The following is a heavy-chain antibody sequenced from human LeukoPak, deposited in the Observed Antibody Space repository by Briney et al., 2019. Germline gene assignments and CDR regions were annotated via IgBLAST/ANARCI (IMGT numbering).Heavy chain of an antibody. CDR3: ARSYSSGWYSGLRNDAFDI. J-gene: IGHJ3*02. CDR2: IDWDDDK. CDR1: GFSLSTSGMR. V-gene: IGHV2-70*04. D-gene: IGHD6-19*01. Sequence: SGPALVKPTQTLTLTCTFSGFSLSTSGMRVSWIRQPPGKALEWLARIDWDDDKFYSTSLKTRLTISKDTSKNQVGLTMTNMDPVDTATYYCARSYSSGWYSGLRNDAFDIWGQGTMVTVSS.